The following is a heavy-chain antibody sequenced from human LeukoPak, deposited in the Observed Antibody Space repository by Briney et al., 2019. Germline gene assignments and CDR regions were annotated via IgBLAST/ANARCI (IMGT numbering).Heavy chain of an antibody. CDR2: INPGDTNI. V-gene: IGHV5-51*01. D-gene: IGHD1-1*01. Sequence: GESLKISCKASGYSFTNYWIGWVRQMPGKGLEWMGMINPGDTNIACSPSFQGQVTISADRSISTAYLQWGSLKASDTAMYYCARPRRAERDEDFWGQGTLVTVSS. CDR1: GYSFTNYW. CDR3: ARPRRAERDEDF. J-gene: IGHJ4*02.